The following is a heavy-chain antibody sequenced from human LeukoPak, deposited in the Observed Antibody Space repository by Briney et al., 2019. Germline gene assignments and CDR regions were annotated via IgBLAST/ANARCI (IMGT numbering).Heavy chain of an antibody. J-gene: IGHJ3*02. Sequence: GGSLRLSCAASGFTFSSYWMSWVRQAPGKGLEWVANIKQDGSEKYYVDSVKGRFTISRDNAKNSLYLQMNSLRAEDTAVYYCARHLGYDFWSGRAFDIWGQGTMVTVSS. D-gene: IGHD3-3*01. CDR3: ARHLGYDFWSGRAFDI. CDR2: IKQDGSEK. CDR1: GFTFSSYW. V-gene: IGHV3-7*01.